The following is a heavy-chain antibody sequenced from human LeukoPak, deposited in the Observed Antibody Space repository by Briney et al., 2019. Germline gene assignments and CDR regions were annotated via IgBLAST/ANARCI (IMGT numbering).Heavy chain of an antibody. J-gene: IGHJ4*02. CDR3: ASCVAVPGLPDY. Sequence: GSLRLSCAVSGFTFTTYAMTWVRQAPGKGLEWVSAISGSGTSTYYADSVKGRFTISRDNAKNTLYLQMNSLRAEDTAVYYCASCVAVPGLPDYWGQGTLVTVSS. CDR1: GFTFTTYA. CDR2: ISGSGTST. V-gene: IGHV3-23*01. D-gene: IGHD6-19*01.